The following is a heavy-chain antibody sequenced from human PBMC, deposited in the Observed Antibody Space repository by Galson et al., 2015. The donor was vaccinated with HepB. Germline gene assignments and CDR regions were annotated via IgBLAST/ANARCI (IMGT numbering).Heavy chain of an antibody. Sequence: SLRLSCAASGFTFDDYAMHWVRQAPGKGLEWVSGISWNSGSIGYADSVKGRFTISRDNAKNSLYLQMNSLRAEDTALYYCAKDISYYYGSGSYYNDAFDIWGQGTMVTVSS. CDR2: ISWNSGSI. J-gene: IGHJ3*02. CDR3: AKDISYYYGSGSYYNDAFDI. D-gene: IGHD3-10*01. CDR1: GFTFDDYA. V-gene: IGHV3-9*01.